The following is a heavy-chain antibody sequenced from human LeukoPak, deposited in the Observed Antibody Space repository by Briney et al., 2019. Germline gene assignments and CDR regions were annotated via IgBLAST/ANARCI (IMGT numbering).Heavy chain of an antibody. J-gene: IGHJ5*02. CDR2: IYDSGST. Sequence: SETLSLTCAVSGGSISSGNWWSWVRQSPGKGLEWIGSIYDSGSTYYNPSLKSRVTISVDTSKNQFSLKLNSVTAADTAVYYCARHYGPWGQGTLVTVSS. D-gene: IGHD3-10*01. V-gene: IGHV4-39*01. CDR1: GGSISSGNW. CDR3: ARHYGP.